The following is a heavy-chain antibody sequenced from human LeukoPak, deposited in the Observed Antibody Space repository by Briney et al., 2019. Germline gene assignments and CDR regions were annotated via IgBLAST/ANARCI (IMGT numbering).Heavy chain of an antibody. CDR3: ARDHSDYVRVGLDY. CDR2: IKQDGSEK. D-gene: IGHD5-12*01. J-gene: IGHJ4*02. CDR1: GFTFSSYC. V-gene: IGHV3-7*01. Sequence: GGSLRLSCAASGFTFSSYCMSWVRQAPGKGLEWVANIKQDGSEKYYVDSVKGRFTISRDNAKNSLYLQMNSLRAEDTAVYFCARDHSDYVRVGLDYWGQGTLVTVSS.